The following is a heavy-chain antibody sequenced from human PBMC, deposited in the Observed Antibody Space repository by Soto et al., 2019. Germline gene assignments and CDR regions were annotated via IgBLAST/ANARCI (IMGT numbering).Heavy chain of an antibody. V-gene: IGHV4-39*01. CDR1: GGSISSSSYY. J-gene: IGHJ3*02. Sequence: QLQLQESGPGLVKPSETLSLTCTVSGGSISSSSYYWGWIRQPPGKGLEWIGSIYYSGSTYYNPSLKSRVTISVDTSKNQFSLKLSSVTAADTAVYYCARGPYYDFWSGYTIAPAFDIWGQGTMVTVSS. CDR3: ARGPYYDFWSGYTIAPAFDI. D-gene: IGHD3-3*01. CDR2: IYYSGST.